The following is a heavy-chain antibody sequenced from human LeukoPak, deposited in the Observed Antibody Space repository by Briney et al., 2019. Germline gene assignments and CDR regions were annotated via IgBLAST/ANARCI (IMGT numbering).Heavy chain of an antibody. CDR2: IWYDGSNK. J-gene: IGHJ4*02. Sequence: PGGSLRLSSAASGFTFSSYGMHWVRQAPGKGLEWVAVIWYDGSNKYYADSVKGRFTSSTDNSKNTLYLQMNSLRAEDTAVYYCARDCLDYDPQYYFDYWGQGTLVTVSS. CDR3: ARDCLDYDPQYYFDY. V-gene: IGHV3-33*01. CDR1: GFTFSSYG. D-gene: IGHD3-16*01.